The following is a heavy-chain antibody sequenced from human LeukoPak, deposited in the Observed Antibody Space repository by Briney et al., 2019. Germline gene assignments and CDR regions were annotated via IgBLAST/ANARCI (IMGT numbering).Heavy chain of an antibody. CDR2: TSGSGVNS. V-gene: IGHV3-23*01. CDR3: AKEYSGYDFDY. Sequence: GGSLRLSCAASGFTLKSYDMSWVRQAPGKGLEWVAATSGSGVNSYYADSVRGRFTISRDNSQNTLYLQMDSLRAEDTALYYCAKEYSGYDFDYWGQGTLVTVSS. D-gene: IGHD5-12*01. J-gene: IGHJ4*02. CDR1: GFTLKSYD.